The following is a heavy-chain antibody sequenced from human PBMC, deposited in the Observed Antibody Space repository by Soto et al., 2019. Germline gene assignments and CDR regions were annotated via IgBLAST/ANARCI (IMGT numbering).Heavy chain of an antibody. CDR1: NYSIRSGYY. CDR3: ARVIAKVFDY. CDR2: MYYSGST. J-gene: IGHJ4*02. Sequence: SETLSLTCAVSNYSIRSGYYWGWIRQPPGKGLEWIGSMYYSGSTYYNPSLKSRVTISVDTSKNQFSLNLSSVTAADTAVDYCARVIAKVFDYWGQGILVTVS. D-gene: IGHD2-21*01. V-gene: IGHV4-38-2*01.